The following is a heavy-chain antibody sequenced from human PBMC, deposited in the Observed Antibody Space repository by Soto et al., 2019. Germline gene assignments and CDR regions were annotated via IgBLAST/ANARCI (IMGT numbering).Heavy chain of an antibody. D-gene: IGHD3-10*01. CDR2: ISYGGSKK. V-gene: IGHV3-30-3*01. CDR3: ARECSVIGGEGFDV. J-gene: IGHJ3*01. Sequence: QVHLVESGGGVAQPGKSLRLSCAASGFNFSQHAIHWVRQAPGKGLEWVAVISYGGSKKDYADSVSGRFSISRDNSKVTMFLHVNNLRMDDAAVYFCARECSVIGGEGFDVWGQGTMVTVSS. CDR1: GFNFSQHA.